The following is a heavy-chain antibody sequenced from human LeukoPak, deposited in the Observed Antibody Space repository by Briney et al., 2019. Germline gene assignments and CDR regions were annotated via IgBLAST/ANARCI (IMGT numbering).Heavy chain of an antibody. J-gene: IGHJ2*01. D-gene: IGHD5-24*01. CDR3: ARRPEGYLKSGYWYFDL. CDR1: GGTFSSYA. CDR2: IIPIFGTA. V-gene: IGHV1-69*13. Sequence: ASVKVSCKASGGTFSSYAISWVRQAPGQGLEWMGGIIPIFGTANYAQKFQGGVTITADESTSTAYMELSSLRSEDTAVYYCARRPEGYLKSGYWYFDLWGRGTLVTVSS.